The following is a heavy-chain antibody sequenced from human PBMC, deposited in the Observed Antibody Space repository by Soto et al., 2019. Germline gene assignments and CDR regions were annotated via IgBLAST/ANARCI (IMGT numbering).Heavy chain of an antibody. D-gene: IGHD2-2*01. CDR1: GGSISSSSYY. CDR2: IYYSGST. J-gene: IGHJ3*02. Sequence: ETLSLTCTVSGGSISSSSYYWGWIRQPPGKGLEWIGSIYYSGSTYYNPSLKSRVTISVDTSKNQFSLKLSSVTAADTAVYYCARQSVADIVVVPAANYAFDIWGQGTMVTVSS. V-gene: IGHV4-39*01. CDR3: ARQSVADIVVVPAANYAFDI.